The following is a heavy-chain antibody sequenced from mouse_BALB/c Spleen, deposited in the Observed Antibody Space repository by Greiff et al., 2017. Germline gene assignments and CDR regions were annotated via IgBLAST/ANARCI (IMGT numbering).Heavy chain of an antibody. CDR2: ISSGSSTI. D-gene: IGHD2-4*01. CDR3: ARSDYDYDVAY. Sequence: EVQGVESGGGLVQPGGSRKLSCAASGFTFSSFGMHWVRQAPEKGLEWVAYISSGSSTIYYADTVKGRFTISRDNPKNTLFLQMTSLRSEDTAMYYCARSDYDYDVAYWGQGTLVTVSA. CDR1: GFTFSSFG. V-gene: IGHV5-17*02. J-gene: IGHJ3*01.